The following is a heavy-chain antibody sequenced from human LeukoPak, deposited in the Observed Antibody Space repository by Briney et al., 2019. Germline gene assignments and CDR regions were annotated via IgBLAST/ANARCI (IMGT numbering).Heavy chain of an antibody. CDR2: IYYSGST. CDR1: GDSISSYY. Sequence: SETLSLTCAVSGDSISSYYWNWIRQPPGKGLEWIGYIYYSGSTNYNPSLKSRVTISVDTSKNQFSLKLSSVTAADTAVYYCAREKRAYWFDPWGQGTLVTVSS. J-gene: IGHJ5*02. V-gene: IGHV4-59*01. CDR3: AREKRAYWFDP.